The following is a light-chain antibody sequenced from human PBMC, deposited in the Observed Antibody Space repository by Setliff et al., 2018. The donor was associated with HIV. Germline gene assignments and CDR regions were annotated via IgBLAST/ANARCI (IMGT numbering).Light chain of an antibody. CDR3: SSYTSRTPLYV. J-gene: IGLJ1*01. CDR2: DFS. Sequence: QSVLAQPASVSGSPGQSITISCTGTSSDVGTYNFVSWYQQHPGKAPKLMIYDFSYRPSGVSNRFSGPKSGNAASLTISGLQAEDEADYYCSSYTSRTPLYVFGTGTKVTVL. V-gene: IGLV2-14*03. CDR1: SSDVGTYNF.